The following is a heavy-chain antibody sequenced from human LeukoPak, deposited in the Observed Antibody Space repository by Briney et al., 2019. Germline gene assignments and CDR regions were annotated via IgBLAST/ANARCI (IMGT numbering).Heavy chain of an antibody. J-gene: IGHJ5*02. D-gene: IGHD2-15*01. CDR2: ISSSGSAI. CDR3: ARARRDCSGGSCYPDCNWFDP. Sequence: GGSLRLSCAASGFTFSSYEMNWVRQAPGKGLDWVSYISSSGSAIYYADSVRGRFTISIDNAKNSLYLQMNSLRAEDTAVYYCARARRDCSGGSCYPDCNWFDPWGQGTLVTVSS. CDR1: GFTFSSYE. V-gene: IGHV3-48*03.